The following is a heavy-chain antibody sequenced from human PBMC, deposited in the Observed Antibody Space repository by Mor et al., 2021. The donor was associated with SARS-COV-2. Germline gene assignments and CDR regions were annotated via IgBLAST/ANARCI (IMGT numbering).Heavy chain of an antibody. V-gene: IGHV1-18*01. CDR3: ARTYYSNTSGDYGTYFDY. CDR2: ISTYNGNT. J-gene: IGHJ4*02. D-gene: IGHD3-22*01. Sequence: ISTYNGNTNWAQQLLGRVTLTTETSTTTAYMELRSLRSDDTAVYYCARTYYSNTSGDYGTYFDYWGQGTLVTVSS.